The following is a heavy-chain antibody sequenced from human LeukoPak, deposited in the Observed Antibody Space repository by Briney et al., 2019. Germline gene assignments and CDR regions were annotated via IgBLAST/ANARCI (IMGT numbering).Heavy chain of an antibody. D-gene: IGHD1-26*01. V-gene: IGHV3-48*03. CDR2: ISSSGSTI. Sequence: GGSLRLSCAASGFTFSSYEMNWVRQAPGKGLEWVSYISSSGSTIYYADSVKGRFTISRDNAKNSLYLQMNSLRAEDTAVYYCARNFFRELRPFDYWGQGTLVTVSS. CDR3: ARNFFRELRPFDY. CDR1: GFTFSSYE. J-gene: IGHJ4*02.